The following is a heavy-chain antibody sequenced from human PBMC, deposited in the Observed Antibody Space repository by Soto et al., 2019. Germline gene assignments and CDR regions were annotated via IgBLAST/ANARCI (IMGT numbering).Heavy chain of an antibody. V-gene: IGHV4-31*03. CDR3: ARSSSYYNLDD. J-gene: IGHJ4*02. D-gene: IGHD3-10*01. CDR2: IYYSGST. Sequence: PSETLSLTCTVSGGSISSGDYYWNWIRQLPGRGLEWIGHIYYSGSTYCNPSLKSRVIISVDTSKNHFSLQLTSVTAADTAVYYCARSSSYYNLDDWGQGTLVTVSS. CDR1: GGSISSGDYY.